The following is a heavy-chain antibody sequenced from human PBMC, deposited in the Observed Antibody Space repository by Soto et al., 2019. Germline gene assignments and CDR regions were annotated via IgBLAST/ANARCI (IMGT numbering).Heavy chain of an antibody. Sequence: GGSLRLSCAASGFTFDDYAMHWVRQAPGKGLEWVSGISWNSGSIGYADSVKGRFTISRDNAKNSLYLQMNSLRAEDTALYYCAKALLVGDSFDIWGQGTMVTVSS. CDR3: AKALLVGDSFDI. CDR1: GFTFDDYA. J-gene: IGHJ3*02. D-gene: IGHD2-15*01. CDR2: ISWNSGSI. V-gene: IGHV3-9*01.